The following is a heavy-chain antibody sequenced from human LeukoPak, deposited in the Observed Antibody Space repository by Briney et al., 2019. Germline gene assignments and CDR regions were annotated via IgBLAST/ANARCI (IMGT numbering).Heavy chain of an antibody. J-gene: IGHJ6*03. CDR2: ISGSGGST. CDR1: GFTFSSYA. CDR3: ARDNYGGFFGVVTLWYYYMDV. D-gene: IGHD3-3*01. V-gene: IGHV3-23*01. Sequence: PGGSLRLSCAASGFTFSSYAMSWVRQAPGKGLEWVSAISGSGGSTYYADSVKGRFTISRDNSKNTLYLQMNSLRAEDTALYYCARDNYGGFFGVVTLWYYYMDVWGKGTTVTVSS.